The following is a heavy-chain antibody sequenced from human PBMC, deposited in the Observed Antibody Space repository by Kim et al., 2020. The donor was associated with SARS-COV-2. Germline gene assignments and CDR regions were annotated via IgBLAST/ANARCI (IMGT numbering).Heavy chain of an antibody. CDR3: ATDYVNYSYYYSMDV. Sequence: ADSVKGRFTISRDNAKNSLYLQINSLRAEDTALYYCATDYVNYSYYYSMDVWGQGTTVTVSS. J-gene: IGHJ6*02. V-gene: IGHV3-11*06. D-gene: IGHD4-17*01.